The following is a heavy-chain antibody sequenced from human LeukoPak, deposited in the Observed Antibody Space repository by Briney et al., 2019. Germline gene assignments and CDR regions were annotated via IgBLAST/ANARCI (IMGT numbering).Heavy chain of an antibody. CDR2: IYHSGGT. CDR1: GYSISSGYY. Sequence: KPSETLSLTCTVSGYSISSGYYWGWIRQPPGKGLEWIGSIYHSGGTYYNPSLKSRVTISVDTSKNQFSLKLSSVTAADTAVYYCARAAAGNAFDIWGQGTMVTVSS. J-gene: IGHJ3*02. V-gene: IGHV4-38-2*02. CDR3: ARAAAGNAFDI. D-gene: IGHD6-13*01.